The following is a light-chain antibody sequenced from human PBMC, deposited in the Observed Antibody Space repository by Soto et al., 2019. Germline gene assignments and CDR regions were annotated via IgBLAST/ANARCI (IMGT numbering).Light chain of an antibody. CDR2: GNN. V-gene: IGLV1-40*01. CDR1: SSNIGAGYD. CDR3: QSYDSSLSGGV. J-gene: IGLJ3*02. Sequence: QSVLTQPHSVCGAPGQRVTISCTGSSSNIGAGYDVHWYQQLPGTAPKLLIYGNNNRPSGVPDQFSGYKSDTSDSLAITGLQAEDEADYYCQSYDSSLSGGVFGGGTKLTVL.